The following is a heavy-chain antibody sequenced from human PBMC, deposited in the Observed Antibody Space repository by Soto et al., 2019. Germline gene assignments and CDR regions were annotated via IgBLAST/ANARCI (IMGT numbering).Heavy chain of an antibody. CDR2: IYYSGST. V-gene: IGHV4-39*01. Sequence: QLQLQESGPGLVKPSETLSLTCTVSGGSISSSSYYWGWIRQPPGKGLEWIGSIYYSGSTYYNPSLKSRVTISVDTSKNQFSLKLSSVTAADTAVYYCARLREDIRIQTNWFDPWGQGTLVTVSS. CDR1: GGSISSSSYY. D-gene: IGHD5-18*01. J-gene: IGHJ5*02. CDR3: ARLREDIRIQTNWFDP.